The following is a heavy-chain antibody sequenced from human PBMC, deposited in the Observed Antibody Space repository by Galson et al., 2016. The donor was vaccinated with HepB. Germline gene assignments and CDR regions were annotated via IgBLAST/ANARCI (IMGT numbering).Heavy chain of an antibody. V-gene: IGHV1-2*02. J-gene: IGHJ4*02. CDR1: GYTFTGYY. Sequence: SVKVSCKASGYTFTGYYMQWVRQAPGQGLEWMGWINPHSGDTHSAQKFQGRVSLTRDRSISTVYLEMRSLRSDDAAMYFCARDGGYCAGDTCFTQVDNWGQGTLLTVSS. CDR3: ARDGGYCAGDTCFTQVDN. CDR2: INPHSGDT. D-gene: IGHD2-21*02.